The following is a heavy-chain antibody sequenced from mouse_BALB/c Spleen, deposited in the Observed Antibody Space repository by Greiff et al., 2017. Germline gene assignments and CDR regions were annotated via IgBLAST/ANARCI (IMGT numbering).Heavy chain of an antibody. D-gene: IGHD1-1*01. Sequence: VQLVESGAELVRPGVSVKISCKGSGYTFTDYAMHWVKQSHAKSLEWIGVISTYYGDASYNQKFKGKATMTVDKSSSTAYMELARLTSEDSAIYYCARRDYGREYFDYWGQGTTLTVSS. CDR3: ARRDYGREYFDY. J-gene: IGHJ2*01. CDR2: ISTYYGDA. CDR1: GYTFTDYA. V-gene: IGHV1S137*01.